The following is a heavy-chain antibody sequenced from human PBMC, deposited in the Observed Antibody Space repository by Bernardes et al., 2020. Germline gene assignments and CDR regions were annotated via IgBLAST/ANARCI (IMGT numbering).Heavy chain of an antibody. CDR3: ARLQSGYSSSWYEVQHENYNWFDP. V-gene: IGHV4-39*01. D-gene: IGHD6-13*01. CDR1: GGSISSSSYY. J-gene: IGHJ5*02. CDR2: IYYSGST. Sequence: SETLSLTCTVSGGSISSSSYYWGWIRQPPGKGLEWIGSIYYSGSTYYNLSLKSRVTISVDTSKNQFSLKLSSVTAADTAVYYCARLQSGYSSSWYEVQHENYNWFDPWGQGTLVTVSS.